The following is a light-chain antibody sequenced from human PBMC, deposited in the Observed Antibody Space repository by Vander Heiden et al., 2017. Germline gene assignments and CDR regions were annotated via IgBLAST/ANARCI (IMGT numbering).Light chain of an antibody. CDR1: QSISSW. CDR3: QQYNSYSRT. V-gene: IGKV1-5*03. CDR2: KAS. J-gene: IGKJ1*01. Sequence: DIQMTQSPSTLSASVGDSVTITCRASQSISSWLAWYQQKPGKAPKLLIYKASSLESGVPSRFSGSGSGTEFTLTISSLQPDDFATYYCQQYNSYSRTFRQGTKVEIK.